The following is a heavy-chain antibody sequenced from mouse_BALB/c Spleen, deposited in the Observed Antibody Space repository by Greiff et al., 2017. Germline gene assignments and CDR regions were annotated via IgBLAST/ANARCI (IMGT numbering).Heavy chain of an antibody. Sequence: VKLVESGAELVRPGSSVKISCKASGYAFSSYWMNWVKQRPGQGLEWIGQIYPGDGDTNYNGKFKGKATLTADKSSSTAYMQLSSLTSEDSAVYFCARERTTAWGQGTSVTVSS. V-gene: IGHV1-80*01. CDR3: ARERTTA. CDR1: GYAFSSYW. J-gene: IGHJ4*01. CDR2: IYPGDGDT. D-gene: IGHD1-2*01.